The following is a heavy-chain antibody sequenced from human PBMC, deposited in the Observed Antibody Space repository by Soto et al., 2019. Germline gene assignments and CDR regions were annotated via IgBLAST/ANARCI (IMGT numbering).Heavy chain of an antibody. V-gene: IGHV6-1*01. CDR2: TYYRSKWYN. CDR3: GREYYDSSGSTAFNV. D-gene: IGHD3-22*01. CDR1: GDSVSSNNAA. Sequence: TLSLTCAISGDSVSSNNAAWNWIRQSPSRGLEWLGRTYYRSKWYNDYALSVKSRISINPDTSKNQFSLQLNSVTPEDTSVYYCGREYYDSSGSTAFNVWGQGTMVTVSS. J-gene: IGHJ3*01.